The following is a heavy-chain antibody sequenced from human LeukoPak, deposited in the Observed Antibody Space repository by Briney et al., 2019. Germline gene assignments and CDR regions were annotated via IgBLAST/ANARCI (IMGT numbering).Heavy chain of an antibody. J-gene: IGHJ4*02. CDR2: INVDGTAE. V-gene: IGHV3-7*03. D-gene: IGHD1-26*01. CDR1: GFSFSTIY. Sequence: GGSLRLSCAASGFSFSTIYMSWVRQTPGQGLEWVANINVDGTAEYYVDSVKGRFTISRDNAKNSLYLQMNSLRAEDTAVYYCARHLGEWELPALDYWGQGTLVTVSS. CDR3: ARHLGEWELPALDY.